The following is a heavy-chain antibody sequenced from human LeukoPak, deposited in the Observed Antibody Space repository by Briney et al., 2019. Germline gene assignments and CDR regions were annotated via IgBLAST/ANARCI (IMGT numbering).Heavy chain of an antibody. CDR2: INPNSGGT. D-gene: IGHD5-24*01. Sequence: ASVKVSCKASGYTFTGYYMHWVRQAPGQGLEWMGWINPNSGGTNYAQKFQGWVTMTRDTSISTAYMELSRLRSDDTAVYYCARGEMALGVAFDIWGQGTMVTVSS. CDR3: ARGEMALGVAFDI. V-gene: IGHV1-2*04. J-gene: IGHJ3*02. CDR1: GYTFTGYY.